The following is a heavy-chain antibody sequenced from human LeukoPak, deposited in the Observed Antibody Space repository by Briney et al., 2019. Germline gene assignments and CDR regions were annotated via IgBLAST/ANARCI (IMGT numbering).Heavy chain of an antibody. CDR2: IIPIFGTA. Sequence: ASVKVSCKASGGTFSSYAISWVRQAPGQGLEWMGGIIPIFGTANYAQKFQGRVTITADESTSTAYMELSSLRSEDTAVYYCARGTRDFWSGYFAFDIWGQGTMVTVSS. J-gene: IGHJ3*02. CDR3: ARGTRDFWSGYFAFDI. V-gene: IGHV1-69*13. CDR1: GGTFSSYA. D-gene: IGHD3-3*01.